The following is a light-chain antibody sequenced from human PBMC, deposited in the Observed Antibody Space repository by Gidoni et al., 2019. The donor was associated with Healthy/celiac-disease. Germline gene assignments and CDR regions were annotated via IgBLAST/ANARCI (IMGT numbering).Light chain of an antibody. CDR1: QSVSSN. CDR3: QQYNNWRGIT. Sequence: EIVMTQSPATLSVSPGERATLSCRASQSVSSNLAWYQQKPGQAPRLLIYGASTRATGIPARFSGSGSGTEFTLTISSLQSEDFAVYYCQQYNNWRGITFXXXTRLEIK. J-gene: IGKJ5*01. CDR2: GAS. V-gene: IGKV3-15*01.